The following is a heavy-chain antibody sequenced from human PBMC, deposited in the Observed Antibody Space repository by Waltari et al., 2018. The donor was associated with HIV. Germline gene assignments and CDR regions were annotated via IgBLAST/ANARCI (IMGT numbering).Heavy chain of an antibody. Sequence: QPQLQVSGPGQAKPSDTLSIIGNVSGGYINSGNFYWGWIRQTPGGRLEWVGSRFYSVDIYYNPSTKSRVIISGETTKNQYFLTVESVSAEDTAIYYWARAQGVMAWFSASHGAFDIWGDGTLVSVSS. V-gene: IGHV4-39*07. CDR2: RFYSVDI. J-gene: IGHJ4*03. D-gene: IGHD3-16*01. CDR3: ARAQGVMAWFSASHGAFDI. CDR1: GGYINSGNFY.